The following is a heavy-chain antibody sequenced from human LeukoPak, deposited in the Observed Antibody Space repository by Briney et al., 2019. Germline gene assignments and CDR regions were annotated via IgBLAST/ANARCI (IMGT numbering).Heavy chain of an antibody. J-gene: IGHJ1*01. CDR2: IYDSGST. CDR1: GGSISSYY. Sequence: SETLSLTCTVSGGSISSYYWSWIRQPPGKGLEWIGYIYDSGSTNYNPSLKSRVTISVDTSKNQFSLKLSSVTAADTAVYYCARGVSYYDSSGYKHWGQGTLATVSS. CDR3: ARGVSYYDSSGYKH. D-gene: IGHD3-22*01. V-gene: IGHV4-59*01.